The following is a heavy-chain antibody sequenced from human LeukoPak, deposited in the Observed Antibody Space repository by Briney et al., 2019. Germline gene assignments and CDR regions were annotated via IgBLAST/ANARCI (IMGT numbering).Heavy chain of an antibody. D-gene: IGHD1-14*01. CDR1: GGSISSYY. J-gene: IGHJ3*02. CDR2: IYYSGST. V-gene: IGHV4-59*01. Sequence: SETLSLTCTVSGGSISSYYWSWIRQTPRQGLEWIGYIYYSGSTNYNPSLKSRATISIDTYKNQFSLKLSSVTAADAAVYYCARTNQIDERAFDICGQGTMVTVSS. CDR3: ARTNQIDERAFDI.